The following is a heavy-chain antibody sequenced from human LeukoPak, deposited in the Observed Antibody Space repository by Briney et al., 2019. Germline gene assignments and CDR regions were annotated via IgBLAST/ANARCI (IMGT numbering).Heavy chain of an antibody. Sequence: PGGSLRLSYAASGFTFSSYAMHWVRQAPGKGLEWVTIISHDGSNKYYADSVKGRFTISRDNSKNTLYLQMDSLRAEDTAVYYCATHYYDSSGYYSPDYWGQGTLVTVSS. CDR2: ISHDGSNK. CDR1: GFTFSSYA. D-gene: IGHD3-22*01. V-gene: IGHV3-30-3*01. J-gene: IGHJ4*02. CDR3: ATHYYDSSGYYSPDY.